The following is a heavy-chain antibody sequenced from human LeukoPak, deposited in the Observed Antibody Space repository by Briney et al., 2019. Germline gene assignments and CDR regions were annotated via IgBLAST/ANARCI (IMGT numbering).Heavy chain of an antibody. CDR1: GGSISSYY. V-gene: IGHV4-59*01. CDR3: ARSPGEILTGYYRYFDY. CDR2: IYYSGST. D-gene: IGHD3-9*01. Sequence: PSETLSLTCTVSGGSISSYYWSWIRQPPGKGLEWIGYIYYSGSTNYNPSLKSRVTISVDTSKNQFSLKLSSVTAADTAVYYCARSPGEILTGYYRYFDYWGQGTLVTVSS. J-gene: IGHJ4*02.